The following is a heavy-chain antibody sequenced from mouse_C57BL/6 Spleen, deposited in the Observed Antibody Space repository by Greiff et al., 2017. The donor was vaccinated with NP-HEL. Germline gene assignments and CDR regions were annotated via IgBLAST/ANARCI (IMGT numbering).Heavy chain of an antibody. CDR1: GYTFTDYY. V-gene: IGHV1-19*01. D-gene: IGHD4-1*01. CDR2: INPYNGGT. CDR3: ARGATGTVFDY. J-gene: IGHJ2*01. Sequence: EVQLQESGPVLVKPGASVKMSCKASGYTFTDYYMNWVKQSHGKSLEWIGVINPYNGGTSYNQKFKGKATLTVDKSSSTDYMELNSLTSEDSAVYYCARGATGTVFDYWGQGTTLTVSS.